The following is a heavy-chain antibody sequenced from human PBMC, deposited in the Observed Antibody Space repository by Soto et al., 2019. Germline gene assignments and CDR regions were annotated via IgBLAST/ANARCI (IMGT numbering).Heavy chain of an antibody. CDR3: ARGGEVGVAGSAAFDM. CDR1: GYTVTTHY. V-gene: IGHV1-46*01. D-gene: IGHD3-3*01. Sequence: QVQLVQSGAEVKKPGASVKISCTASGYTVTTHYMHWVRQAPGRGLEWMGAINPGSGAAKYTQTFQAIVTMTRDTTTNTVYMEMSALRSEDTAVFYCARGGEVGVAGSAAFDMWGQGTMVTAAS. CDR2: INPGSGAA. J-gene: IGHJ3*02.